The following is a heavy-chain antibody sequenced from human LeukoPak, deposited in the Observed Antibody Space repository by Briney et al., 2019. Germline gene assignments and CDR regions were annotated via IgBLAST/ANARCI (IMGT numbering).Heavy chain of an antibody. V-gene: IGHV4-4*09. CDR1: GGPISNHY. CDR2: LSASGST. Sequence: SETLSLTCTVSGGPISNHYWGWIRRPPGKGREYIGYLSASGSTNYNPSLKSRVTISVHTSKNQFSLKLSSVTAADTAVYYCARQIVPVPSTTGFVGYNWFDPWGLGTLVTVSS. D-gene: IGHD2-2*01. CDR3: ARQIVPVPSTTGFVGYNWFDP. J-gene: IGHJ5*02.